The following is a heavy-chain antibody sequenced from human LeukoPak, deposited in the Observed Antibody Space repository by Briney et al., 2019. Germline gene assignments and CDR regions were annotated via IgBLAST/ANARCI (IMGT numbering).Heavy chain of an antibody. CDR3: VRAIPAAILGAFDI. CDR2: ISSGGSPI. V-gene: IGHV3-48*03. D-gene: IGHD2-2*02. J-gene: IGHJ3*02. Sequence: GGSLRLSCAASGFTFSSYAMSWVRQAPGKGPEWVSYISSGGSPIYYADSVKGRFTISRDNAKNSLYLQMNSLRAEDTAVYYCVRAIPAAILGAFDIWGQGSMVTVSS. CDR1: GFTFSSYA.